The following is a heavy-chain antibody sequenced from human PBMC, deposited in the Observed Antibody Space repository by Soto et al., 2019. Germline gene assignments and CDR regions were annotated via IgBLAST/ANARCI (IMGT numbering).Heavy chain of an antibody. CDR2: ISGSGGRT. CDR3: VKDGDDSSGYYYDFGY. CDR1: GFTFSSFA. Sequence: EEQLLESGGGLIQPGGSQRLSCAASGFTFSSFAMSWVRQAPGKGLEWVSGISGSGGRTHYADSAKGRFTISRDNSKNTLYLHMSSLRAEDTAIYYCVKDGDDSSGYYYDFGYWGQGPWSPSPQ. D-gene: IGHD3-22*01. J-gene: IGHJ4*02. V-gene: IGHV3-23*01.